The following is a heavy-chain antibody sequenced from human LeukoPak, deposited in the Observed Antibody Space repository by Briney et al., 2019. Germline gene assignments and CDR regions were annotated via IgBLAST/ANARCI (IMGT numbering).Heavy chain of an antibody. J-gene: IGHJ3*02. CDR3: AKDPDAFDI. CDR2: MKGDGSEK. Sequence: GGSLRLSCAASGFTFSSYGMSWVRQAPGKGLEWVANMKGDGSEKYFVDSVKGRFTISRDNAKNSLYLQMNSLRTEDTALYYCAKDPDAFDIWGQGTMVTVSS. V-gene: IGHV3-7*05. CDR1: GFTFSSYG.